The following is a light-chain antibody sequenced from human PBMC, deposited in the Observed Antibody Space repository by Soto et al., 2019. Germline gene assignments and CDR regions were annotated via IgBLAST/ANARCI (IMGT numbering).Light chain of an antibody. CDR2: AAS. J-gene: IGKJ1*01. V-gene: IGKV3-15*01. CDR3: QQHNNWPPWT. CDR1: QSVLSS. Sequence: EIVMTQSPGTLSASPGERATLSCRASQSVLSSLAWYQQKPGQPPRLLIYAASTRATGIPARFSGSGSGTEFTLTISSLQSEDFAIYYCQQHNNWPPWTFGQGTRVEVK.